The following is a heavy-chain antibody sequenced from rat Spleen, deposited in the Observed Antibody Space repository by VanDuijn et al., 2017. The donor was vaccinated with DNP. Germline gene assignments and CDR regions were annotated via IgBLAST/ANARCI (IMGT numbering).Heavy chain of an antibody. Sequence: EVQLQESGPGLVKPSQSLSLTCSVTGYSITSNYKWSWIRKFPGNKLEWMGYINNAGNTNYNPSLKSRFSITRDTSKNQFFLQVNSLTTEDTATYYCARLRLEWEVRAMDAWGQGTSVTVSS. CDR2: INNAGNT. V-gene: IGHV3-3*01. CDR3: ARLRLEWEVRAMDA. D-gene: IGHD1-1*01. CDR1: GYSITSNYK. J-gene: IGHJ4*01.